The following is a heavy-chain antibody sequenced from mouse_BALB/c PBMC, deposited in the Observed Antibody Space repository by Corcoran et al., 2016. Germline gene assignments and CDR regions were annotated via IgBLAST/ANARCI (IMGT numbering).Heavy chain of an antibody. CDR2: INPYNGAT. J-gene: IGHJ3*01. V-gene: IGHV1-18*01. CDR1: DYSFTDYY. Sequence: EVQLQQSGPELVKPGASVKISCKASDYSFTDYYMHWVKQSHVKSLEWIGRINPYNGATTYNQNFKDKATLTVDKSSSTTYMELHSLTSEDSAVYYCARSFLFAYWGQGTLVTVSA. CDR3: ARSFLFAY.